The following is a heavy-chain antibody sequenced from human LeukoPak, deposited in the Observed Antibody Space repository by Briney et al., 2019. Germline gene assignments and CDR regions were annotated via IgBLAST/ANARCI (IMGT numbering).Heavy chain of an antibody. CDR1: GFTFSDYW. V-gene: IGHV3-23*01. Sequence: GGSLRLSCAASGFTFSDYWMHWVRQAPGKGLEWVSAISGSGGSTYYADSVKGRFTISRDNSKNTLYLQMNSLRAEDTAVYYCAKDNDSSGYYLYYFDYWGQGTLVTVSS. J-gene: IGHJ4*02. CDR3: AKDNDSSGYYLYYFDY. D-gene: IGHD3-22*01. CDR2: ISGSGGST.